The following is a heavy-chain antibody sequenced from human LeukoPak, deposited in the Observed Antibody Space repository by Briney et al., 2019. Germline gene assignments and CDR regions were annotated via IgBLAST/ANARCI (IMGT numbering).Heavy chain of an antibody. D-gene: IGHD2-2*02. CDR2: IYHSGST. CDR3: ARGGAAIPGYFDY. J-gene: IGHJ4*02. V-gene: IGHV4-4*02. Sequence: SETLSLTCAVSGGSISSSNWWSWVRQPPGKGLEWIGEIYHSGSTNYNPSLKSRVTISVDKSKNQFSLKLSSVTAADTAVYYCARGGAAIPGYFDYWGQGTLVNVSS. CDR1: GGSISSSNW.